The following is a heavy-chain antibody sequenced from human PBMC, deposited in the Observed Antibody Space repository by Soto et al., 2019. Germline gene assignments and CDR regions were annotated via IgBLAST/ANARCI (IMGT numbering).Heavy chain of an antibody. CDR1: GDSITSSSYY. V-gene: IGHV4-39*01. D-gene: IGHD6-6*01. CDR2: IYYDGNT. Sequence: SETLSLTCNVSGDSITSSSYYWGWIRQPPGKGLECIGNIYYDGNTYYNPSLKSRVTISLDTSKNQFSLTLISVTAADTAVYYCARSTIEPRLFMYPFDPWGQGTLVTVS. J-gene: IGHJ5*02. CDR3: ARSTIEPRLFMYPFDP.